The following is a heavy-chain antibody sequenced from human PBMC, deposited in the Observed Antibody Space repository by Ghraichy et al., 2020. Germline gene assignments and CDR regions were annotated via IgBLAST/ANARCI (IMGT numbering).Heavy chain of an antibody. CDR3: AREAYCGGDCSTYLRV. Sequence: GESLNISCATSGFTFSSYSMNLVRQAPGKGLEWVAYISSSSSPIFYADSVMGRFTISRDNAKNSLYLQMNSLRADDTAVYYCAREAYCGGDCSTYLRVWGQGTTVTVSS. CDR2: ISSSSSPI. V-gene: IGHV3-48*01. D-gene: IGHD2-21*02. CDR1: GFTFSSYS. J-gene: IGHJ6*02.